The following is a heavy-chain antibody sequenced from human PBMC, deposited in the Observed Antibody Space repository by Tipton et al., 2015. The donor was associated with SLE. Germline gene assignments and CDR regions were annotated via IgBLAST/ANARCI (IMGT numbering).Heavy chain of an antibody. Sequence: SLRLSCAASGFTFSSYGMHWVRQAPGKGLEWVAVIWYDGSNKYYADSVKGRFTISRDNSKNTLYLQMNSLRAEDTAVYYCAKEPYSGRFLNWYCDLWGRGTLVTVSA. CDR1: GFTFSSYG. CDR3: AKEPYSGRFLNWYCDL. D-gene: IGHD1-26*01. CDR2: IWYDGSNK. V-gene: IGHV3-30*18. J-gene: IGHJ2*01.